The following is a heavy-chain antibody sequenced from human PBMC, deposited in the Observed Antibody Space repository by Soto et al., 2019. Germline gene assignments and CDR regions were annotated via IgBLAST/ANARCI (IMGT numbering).Heavy chain of an antibody. D-gene: IGHD5-12*01. CDR2: IRSKAYGGTT. CDR3: TRTGERRDGYNYFDY. CDR1: GFTFGYYA. J-gene: IGHJ4*02. V-gene: IGHV3-49*04. Sequence: GGSLRLSCTASGFTFGYYAMILVRQAPGKGLEWVGFIRSKAYGGTTEYAASVKGRFTISRDDSKSIAYLQMNSLKTEDTAVYYCTRTGERRDGYNYFDYWGQGTLVTVSS.